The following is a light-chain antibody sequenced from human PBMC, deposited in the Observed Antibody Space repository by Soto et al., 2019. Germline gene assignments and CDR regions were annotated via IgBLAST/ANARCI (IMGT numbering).Light chain of an antibody. V-gene: IGKV3-15*01. CDR2: DAS. CDR1: QSISSK. CDR3: QQYNNLLT. J-gene: IGKJ4*01. Sequence: EIVMTQSPATLSVSPGERATISCRASQSISSKLAWYQQKPGQGPRLLIYDASTRATGIPARFSGSGSGTDFTLTISSLQSEDFAVYYCQQYNNLLTVGGGTKVDIK.